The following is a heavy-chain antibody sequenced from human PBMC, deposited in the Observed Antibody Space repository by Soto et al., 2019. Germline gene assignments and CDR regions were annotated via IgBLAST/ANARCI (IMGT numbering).Heavy chain of an antibody. J-gene: IGHJ5*02. Sequence: AASVKVSCKASGYTFTSYGIHWVRQAPGQRLEWMGWINAANGDTKYLPKFQGRVTITRDTSASTAYMELSSLRSEDTAVYYCVRRHVSATGIDWFDPWGQGTLVTVSS. CDR3: VRRHVSATGIDWFDP. CDR2: INAANGDT. V-gene: IGHV1-3*01. CDR1: GYTFTSYG. D-gene: IGHD6-13*01.